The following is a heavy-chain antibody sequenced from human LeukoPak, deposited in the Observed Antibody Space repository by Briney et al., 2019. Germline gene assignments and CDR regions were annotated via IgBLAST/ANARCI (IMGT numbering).Heavy chain of an antibody. D-gene: IGHD4-17*01. Sequence: GGSLRLSCAASGFTFSNAWMSWVRQAPGKGLEWVGRIKSKTDGGTTDYAAPVKGRFTISRDDSKNTLYLQMNSLKTEDTAVYYCTARVTHDYGDYVNYFDYWGQGTLVTVSS. CDR1: GFTFSNAW. J-gene: IGHJ4*02. V-gene: IGHV3-15*01. CDR3: TARVTHDYGDYVNYFDY. CDR2: IKSKTDGGTT.